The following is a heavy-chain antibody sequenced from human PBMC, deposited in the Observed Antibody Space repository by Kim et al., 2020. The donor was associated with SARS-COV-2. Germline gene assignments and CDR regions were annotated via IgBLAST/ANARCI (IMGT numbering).Heavy chain of an antibody. J-gene: IGHJ4*02. Sequence: ASVKASCKASGYTFTSYYMHWVRQAPGQGLEWMGKIDPSDGSTGYAQKFQGRVTVTRDTSTSTVYMELSSLRSEDTAVYYCATGAAATGNWGQGTQVTVS. D-gene: IGHD6-13*01. CDR2: IDPSDGST. V-gene: IGHV1-46*01. CDR1: GYTFTSYY. CDR3: ATGAAATGN.